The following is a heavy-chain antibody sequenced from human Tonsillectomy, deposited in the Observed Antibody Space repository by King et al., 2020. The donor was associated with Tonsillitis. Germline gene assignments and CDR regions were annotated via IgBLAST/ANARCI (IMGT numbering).Heavy chain of an antibody. CDR3: AGEQWLVPSPIDY. Sequence: VHLVESGGGVVQPGRSLRLSCAASGFTFSSYAMHWVRQAPGKGREWVAVISYDGSNKYYADSVKGRFTISRDTSQNTLYLQMNSLRTEDTAVYFCAGEQWLVPSPIDYWGEGTLVTVSS. CDR2: ISYDGSNK. V-gene: IGHV3-30*07. J-gene: IGHJ4*02. CDR1: GFTFSSYA. D-gene: IGHD6-19*01.